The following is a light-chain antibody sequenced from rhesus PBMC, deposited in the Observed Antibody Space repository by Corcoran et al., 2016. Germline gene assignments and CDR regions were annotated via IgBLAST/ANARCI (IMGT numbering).Light chain of an antibody. CDR3: QHYYSTPWT. Sequence: DIRMTQSPSSLSVSVGDRVTITCRASQGITNDLAWYQQKPGETPQLLIYEASSLQSGIPSRFSGIGSGTDFTLTISSLPPEDFATYYCQHYYSTPWTFGQGTKVEIK. CDR1: QGITND. CDR2: EAS. V-gene: IGKV1-25*01. J-gene: IGKJ1*01.